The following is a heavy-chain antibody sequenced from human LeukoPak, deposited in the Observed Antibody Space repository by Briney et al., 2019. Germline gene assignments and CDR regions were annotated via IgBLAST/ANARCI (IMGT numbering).Heavy chain of an antibody. CDR2: ISAYNGNT. D-gene: IGHD5-24*01. V-gene: IGHV1-18*01. CDR1: GYTFTSYG. Sequence: GASVKVSCKASGYTFTSYGISWVRQTPGQGLEWMGWISAYNGNTNYAQKLQGRVTMTTDTSTSTAYMELRSLRSDDTAVYYCARGKGRMATSMGFDYWGQGTLVTVSS. CDR3: ARGKGRMATSMGFDY. J-gene: IGHJ4*02.